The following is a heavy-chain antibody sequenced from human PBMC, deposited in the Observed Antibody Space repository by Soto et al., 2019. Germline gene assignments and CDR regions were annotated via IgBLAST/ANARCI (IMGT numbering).Heavy chain of an antibody. CDR2: IIPIFGTA. Sequence: ASVKVSCKASGGTFSSYAISWVRQAPGQGLEWMGGIIPIFGTANYAQKFQGRVTITADESTSTAYMELSSLRSEDTAVYYCARAIAVAGRYYFDYWGQGTLVTVSS. CDR1: GGTFSSYA. J-gene: IGHJ4*02. CDR3: ARAIAVAGRYYFDY. D-gene: IGHD6-19*01. V-gene: IGHV1-69*13.